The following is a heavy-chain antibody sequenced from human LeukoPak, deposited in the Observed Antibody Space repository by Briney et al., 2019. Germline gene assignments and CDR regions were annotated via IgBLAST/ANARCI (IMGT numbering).Heavy chain of an antibody. CDR2: ISSSGTTI. CDR1: GFSFSTYS. Sequence: GGSLRLSCAASGFSFSTYSMNWVRQAPGKGLEWVSYISSSGTTIYYADSVKGRFTISRDNANNSLYLQMHSLRAEDTALYYCARRASTFPLGYWGQGTLVTVSS. V-gene: IGHV3-48*04. J-gene: IGHJ4*02. D-gene: IGHD3-3*02. CDR3: ARRASTFPLGY.